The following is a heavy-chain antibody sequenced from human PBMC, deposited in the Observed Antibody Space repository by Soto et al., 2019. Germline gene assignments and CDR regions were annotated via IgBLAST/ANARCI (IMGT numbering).Heavy chain of an antibody. J-gene: IGHJ6*03. Sequence: EVQLAESWGGLAQPGGSLRLACAAAGFTLSAYAMDWVRQAPGKGLEYVSGISSNGVGTYYANSVQGRFTISRDNSKNTVYLQMGSLRPEDMAVYYCARRARPDFYYMDVWCKGTTVTVSS. V-gene: IGHV3-64*01. CDR3: ARRARPDFYYMDV. CDR1: GFTLSAYA. CDR2: ISSNGVGT. D-gene: IGHD6-6*01.